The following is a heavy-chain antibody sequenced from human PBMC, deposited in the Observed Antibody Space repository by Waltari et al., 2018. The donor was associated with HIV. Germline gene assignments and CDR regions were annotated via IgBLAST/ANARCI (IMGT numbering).Heavy chain of an antibody. CDR2: TGGAGDDA. V-gene: IGHV3-23*04. J-gene: IGHJ3*02. D-gene: IGHD2-21*01. Sequence: EGELVESGGGLVLPGGSLRLSCAGTGFIFGDYAMSWVRQAPGKGLVWVSSTGGAGDDAYYADSVKGRFTISRDHSKKTLHLQMNSLRAEDTAVYYCAKDHFARNSLWDAFDIWGQGQWSPSLQ. CDR1: GFIFGDYA. CDR3: AKDHFARNSLWDAFDI.